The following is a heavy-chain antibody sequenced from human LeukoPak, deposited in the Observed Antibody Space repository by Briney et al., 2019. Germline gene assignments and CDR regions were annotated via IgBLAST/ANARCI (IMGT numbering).Heavy chain of an antibody. CDR2: IDWDDDK. V-gene: IGHV2-70*11. Sequence: RESGPALVKPTQTLTLTCTFSGFSLSTSGMCVSWIRQPPGKALAWLARIDWDDDKYYSTSLKTRLTISKDTSKTQLVLTMPNMDPVDAATYYCARTTRQYFDYWGQGTLVTVSS. J-gene: IGHJ4*02. CDR1: GFSLSTSGMC. CDR3: ARTTRQYFDY.